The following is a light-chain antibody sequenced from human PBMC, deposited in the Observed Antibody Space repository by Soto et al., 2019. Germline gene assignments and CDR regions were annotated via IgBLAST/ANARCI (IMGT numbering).Light chain of an antibody. CDR1: QTVSNK. CDR2: DTS. V-gene: IGKV3-11*01. J-gene: IGKJ1*01. Sequence: EIVLTQSPGTLSSTQGERATLSCRASQTVSNKLAWYQHKPGQAPRLLIYDTSNRATGIPARFSGSGSGTDFTLTISSLEPEDFAVYYCHQRKSWPRTFGQGTKVDIK. CDR3: HQRKSWPRT.